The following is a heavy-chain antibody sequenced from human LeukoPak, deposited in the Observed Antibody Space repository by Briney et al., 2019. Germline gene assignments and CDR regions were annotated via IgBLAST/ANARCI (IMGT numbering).Heavy chain of an antibody. Sequence: PGGSLRLSCAASGFTFRTYGMHWVRQTPGKGLEWVAFLWFDGSHQYYADSVRGRFIISRDNSNNTLYLQMNSLRADDTAVYYCARDLSAAGYDAFDIWGQGTMVTVSS. V-gene: IGHV3-33*01. CDR3: ARDLSAAGYDAFDI. CDR1: GFTFRTYG. D-gene: IGHD6-13*01. CDR2: LWFDGSHQ. J-gene: IGHJ3*02.